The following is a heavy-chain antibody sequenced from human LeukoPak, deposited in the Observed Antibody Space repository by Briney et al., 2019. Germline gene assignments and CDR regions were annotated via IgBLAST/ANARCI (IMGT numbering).Heavy chain of an antibody. CDR2: IYTSGST. J-gene: IGHJ5*02. V-gene: IGHV4-4*07. CDR1: GGSINSYY. Sequence: SETLSLTCTVSGGSINSYYWSWIRQPAGKGLEWIGRIYTSGSTNYNPSLKSRVTISVDTSKNQFSLKLSSVTAADTAVYYCATTLGYGWFDPWGQGTLVTVSS. D-gene: IGHD1-1*01. CDR3: ATTLGYGWFDP.